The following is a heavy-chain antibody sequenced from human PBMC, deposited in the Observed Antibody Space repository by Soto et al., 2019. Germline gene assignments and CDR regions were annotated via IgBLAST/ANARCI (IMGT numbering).Heavy chain of an antibody. Sequence: QVQLVQSGAEVKKPGASVKVSCKASSYTFTSYGISWVRQAPGQGLEWMGWISAYNGNTNYAQKLQGRVTMTTDTSTRTAYMELRSLRSDDTAVYYCARILVAYDSSGYYSHWGQGTLVTVSS. CDR3: ARILVAYDSSGYYSH. J-gene: IGHJ4*02. V-gene: IGHV1-18*01. D-gene: IGHD3-22*01. CDR1: SYTFTSYG. CDR2: ISAYNGNT.